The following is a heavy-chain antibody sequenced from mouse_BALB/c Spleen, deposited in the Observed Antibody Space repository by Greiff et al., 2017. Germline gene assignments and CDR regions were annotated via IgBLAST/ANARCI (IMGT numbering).Heavy chain of an antibody. J-gene: IGHJ4*01. D-gene: IGHD4-1*01. CDR1: GFTFTDYY. V-gene: IGHV7-3*02. CDR3: ARTGAYAMDY. Sequence: DVKLVESGGGLVQPGGSLRLSCATSGFTFTDYYMSWVRQPPGKALEWLGFIRNKANGYTTEYSASVKGRFTISRDNSQSILYLQMNTLRAEDSATYYCARTGAYAMDYWGQGTSVTVSS. CDR2: IRNKANGYTT.